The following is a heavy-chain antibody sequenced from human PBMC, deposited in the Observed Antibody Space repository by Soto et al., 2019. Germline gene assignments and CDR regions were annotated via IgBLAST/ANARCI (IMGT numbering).Heavy chain of an antibody. V-gene: IGHV4-4*02. J-gene: IGHJ5*02. CDR3: ARSVFP. CDR1: GGSISSSNW. CDR2: IYYSGST. Sequence: SATLSLTCAVSGGSISSSNWWSWVRQPPGKGLEWIGEIYYSGSTKYNPSLKSRVTISVDTSKNQFSLKLSSVTAADTAVYYCARSVFPWGQGTLVTVSS.